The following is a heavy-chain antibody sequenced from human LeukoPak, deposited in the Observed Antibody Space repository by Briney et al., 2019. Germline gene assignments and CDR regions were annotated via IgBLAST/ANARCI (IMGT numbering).Heavy chain of an antibody. Sequence: QSGGSLRLSCTASGFTFSSYWMSWVRQAPGKGLEWVANIKQDGSEKYYVDSVKGRFTISRDNSKNSLYLQMNSLRAEDTAVYYCARVRRRCSSTSCYGGFDPWGQGTLVTVSS. CDR2: IKQDGSEK. J-gene: IGHJ5*02. D-gene: IGHD2-2*01. CDR3: ARVRRRCSSTSCYGGFDP. CDR1: GFTFSSYW. V-gene: IGHV3-7*01.